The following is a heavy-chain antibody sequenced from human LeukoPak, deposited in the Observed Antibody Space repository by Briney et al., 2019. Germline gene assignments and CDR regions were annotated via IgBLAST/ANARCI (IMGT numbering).Heavy chain of an antibody. CDR3: AKDLYDYVCGSYRSIFDY. J-gene: IGHJ4*02. Sequence: GGSLRLSCAASGFTFSSYAMSWVRQAPGKGLEWVSALSGSGGITYHADSVKGRFTISRDNSKNTLYLQMNSLRAEDTAVYYCAKDLYDYVCGSYRSIFDYWGQGTLVTVSS. CDR1: GFTFSSYA. V-gene: IGHV3-23*01. CDR2: LSGSGGIT. D-gene: IGHD3-16*02.